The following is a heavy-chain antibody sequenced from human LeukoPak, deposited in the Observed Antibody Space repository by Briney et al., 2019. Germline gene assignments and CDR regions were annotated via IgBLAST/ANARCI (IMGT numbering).Heavy chain of an antibody. CDR2: INHSGST. J-gene: IGHJ4*02. V-gene: IGHV4-34*01. Sequence: PSETLSLTCAVYGGSFSGYYWSWIRQPPGKGLEWIGEINHSGSTNYNPSLKSRVTISVDTSKNQFSLKLSSVTAADTAVYYCARSRSGDYGTSKDFDYWGQGTLVTVSS. D-gene: IGHD4-17*01. CDR3: ARSRSGDYGTSKDFDY. CDR1: GGSFSGYY.